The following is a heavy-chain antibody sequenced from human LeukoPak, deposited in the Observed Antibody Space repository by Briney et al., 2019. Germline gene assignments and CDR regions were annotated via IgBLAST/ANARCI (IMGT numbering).Heavy chain of an antibody. CDR1: GGTFSSYA. CDR2: INPNSGDT. Sequence: ASVKVSCKASGGTFSSYAISWVRQAPGQGLEWMGRINPNSGDTNSAQNFQGRVTMTRDTSISTAYMELSRLRSDDTAVYYCARDYCSSTSCLFDYWGQGTLVTVSS. J-gene: IGHJ4*02. CDR3: ARDYCSSTSCLFDY. D-gene: IGHD2-2*01. V-gene: IGHV1-2*06.